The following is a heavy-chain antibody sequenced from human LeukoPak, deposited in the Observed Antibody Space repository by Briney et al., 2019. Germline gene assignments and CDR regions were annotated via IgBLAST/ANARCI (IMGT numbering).Heavy chain of an antibody. CDR3: ARNNDYGDYDDY. V-gene: IGHV3-48*01. CDR2: ISSSSSPM. J-gene: IGHJ4*02. D-gene: IGHD4-17*01. Sequence: GGSLRLSRAASGFSFSSYSMNWVRKAPGKGLEWISYISSSSSPMYYADSVKGRFTISRDNAKNSLYLQMNSLRVEDTAVYYCARNNDYGDYDDYWGQGTLVTVSS. CDR1: GFSFSSYS.